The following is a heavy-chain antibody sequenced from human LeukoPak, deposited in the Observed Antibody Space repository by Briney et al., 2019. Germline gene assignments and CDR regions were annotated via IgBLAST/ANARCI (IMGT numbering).Heavy chain of an antibody. CDR1: GGTFSSYA. CDR3: AREDDTYMDV. CDR2: IIPIFGTA. Sequence: ASVKVSCKASGGTFSSYAISWVRQAPGQGLEWMGGIIPIFGTANYAQKFQGRVTITTDESTSTAYMEPSSLRSEDTAVYYCAREDDTYMDVWGKGTTVTVSS. J-gene: IGHJ6*03. V-gene: IGHV1-69*05. D-gene: IGHD3-22*01.